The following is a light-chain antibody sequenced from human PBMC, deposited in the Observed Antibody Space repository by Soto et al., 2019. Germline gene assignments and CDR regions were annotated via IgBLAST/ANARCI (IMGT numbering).Light chain of an antibody. CDR1: QSISSW. CDR3: QRYNDYPLT. V-gene: IGKV1-5*03. Sequence: DIQMTQSPSTLSASVGDRVTITCRASQSISSWLAWYQQNPGKAPKLLVYKASSLQSGVPSRFSGSGSGTEFTLTISSLQPDDFATYYCQRYNDYPLTFGGGTRVEIK. J-gene: IGKJ4*01. CDR2: KAS.